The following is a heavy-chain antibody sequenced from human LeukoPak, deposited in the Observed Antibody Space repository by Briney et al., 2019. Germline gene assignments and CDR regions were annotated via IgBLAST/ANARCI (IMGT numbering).Heavy chain of an antibody. CDR1: GGSISSYY. J-gene: IGHJ3*02. CDR2: IYYSGST. CDR3: ARRFRLWFGELLNHDAFDI. Sequence: SETLSLTCTVSGGSISSYYWSWIRQPPGKGLEWIGYIYYSGSTNYNPSLKSRVTISVDTSKNQFSLKLSSVTAADTAVYYCARRFRLWFGELLNHDAFDIWGQGTMVTVSS. V-gene: IGHV4-59*08. D-gene: IGHD3-10*01.